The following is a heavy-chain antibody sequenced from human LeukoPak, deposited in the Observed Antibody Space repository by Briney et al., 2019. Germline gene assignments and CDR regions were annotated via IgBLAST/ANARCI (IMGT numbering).Heavy chain of an antibody. V-gene: IGHV4-59*08. CDR2: IYYSGST. D-gene: IGHD4-17*01. CDR1: GGSISSYY. J-gene: IGHJ4*02. Sequence: SETLSLTCIVSGGSISSYYWSWIRQPPGKGLEWIGYIYYSGSTNYNPSLKSRVTISVDTSKNQFSLKLSSVTAADTAVYYCARHLDYGDYVYFDYWGQGTLVTVSS. CDR3: ARHLDYGDYVYFDY.